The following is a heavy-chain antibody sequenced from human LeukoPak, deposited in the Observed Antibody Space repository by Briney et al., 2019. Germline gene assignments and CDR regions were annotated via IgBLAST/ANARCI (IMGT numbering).Heavy chain of an antibody. CDR2: SSSSGSTI. Sequence: GGSLRLSCAASGFTVSSKYMSWVRQAPGKGLEWVSYSSSSGSTIYYADSVKGRFAISRDNAKNSLYLQMNSLRAEDTAVYYCARRRDFIDYWGQGTLVTVSS. D-gene: IGHD3/OR15-3a*01. V-gene: IGHV3-11*01. CDR1: GFTVSSKY. CDR3: ARRRDFIDY. J-gene: IGHJ4*02.